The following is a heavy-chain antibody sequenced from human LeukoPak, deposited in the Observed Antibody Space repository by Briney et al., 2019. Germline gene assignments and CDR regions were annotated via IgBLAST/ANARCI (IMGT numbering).Heavy chain of an antibody. CDR3: ARVGNTNYYLYYMDV. V-gene: IGHV3-48*04. CDR2: VSSSSGTI. Sequence: RGSLRLSCAASGFTFSTYTMNWVRQAPGKGLECVSYVSSSSGTIYYADSVKGRFTISRDNAKNSLYLQMNSLRAEDTAVYYCARVGNTNYYLYYMDVWGKGTTVTVSS. D-gene: IGHD4-23*01. J-gene: IGHJ6*03. CDR1: GFTFSTYT.